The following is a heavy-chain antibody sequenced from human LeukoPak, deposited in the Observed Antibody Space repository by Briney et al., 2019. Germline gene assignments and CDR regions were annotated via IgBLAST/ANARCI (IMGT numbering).Heavy chain of an antibody. Sequence: PGGSLRLSCAASGFTFSSYWMHWVRQAPGKGLEWVSYISSSSSPTTISYVNSVKGRFTISRDNAKNPLFLQMISLRDEDTAVYYCAREGYRYGPTLCYWGQGTLVTASS. CDR1: GFTFSSYW. CDR2: ISSSSSPTTI. J-gene: IGHJ4*02. V-gene: IGHV3-48*02. CDR3: AREGYRYGPTLCY. D-gene: IGHD5-18*01.